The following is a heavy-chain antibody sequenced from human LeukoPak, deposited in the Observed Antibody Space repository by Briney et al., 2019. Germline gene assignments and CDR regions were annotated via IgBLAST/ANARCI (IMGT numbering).Heavy chain of an antibody. CDR3: AKDQGYSYYYYYMDV. CDR1: GFTFSSYA. V-gene: IGHV3-23*01. Sequence: PGGSLRLSCAASGFTFSSYAMSWVRQAPGKGLEWVSAISGSGGSTYYADSVKGRFTISRDNSKNTLYLQMNSLRAEDTAVYYYAKDQGYSYYYYYMDVWGKGTTVTVSS. J-gene: IGHJ6*03. D-gene: IGHD5-18*01. CDR2: ISGSGGST.